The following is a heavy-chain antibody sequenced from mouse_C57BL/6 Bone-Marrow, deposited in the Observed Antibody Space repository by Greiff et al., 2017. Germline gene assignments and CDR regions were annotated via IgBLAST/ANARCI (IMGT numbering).Heavy chain of an antibody. CDR2: ISDGGSYT. D-gene: IGHD1-1*01. CDR3: ARALWHWYFDV. V-gene: IGHV5-4*01. Sequence: DVQLVESGGGLVKPGGSLKLSCAASGFTFSSYAMSWVRQTPEKRLEWVATISDGGSYTYYPDNVKGRFTISRDNAKNNLYLQMSHLKSEDTAMYYFARALWHWYFDVWGTGTTVTVSS. J-gene: IGHJ1*03. CDR1: GFTFSSYA.